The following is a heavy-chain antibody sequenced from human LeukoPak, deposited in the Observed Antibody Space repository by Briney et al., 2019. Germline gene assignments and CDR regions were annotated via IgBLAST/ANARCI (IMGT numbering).Heavy chain of an antibody. V-gene: IGHV3-7*01. CDR1: GFTFGAFW. CDR3: ARGGRNIDS. CDR2: IKVDGTEK. J-gene: IGHJ4*02. D-gene: IGHD4-11*01. Sequence: GGSLRLSCAASGFTFGAFWMSWVRQAPGKGLEWVANIKVDGTEKNYVDSVKGRLTISRDNAKNSLYLQMNSLRTEDTAVYYCARGGRNIDSWGQGTLVTVSS.